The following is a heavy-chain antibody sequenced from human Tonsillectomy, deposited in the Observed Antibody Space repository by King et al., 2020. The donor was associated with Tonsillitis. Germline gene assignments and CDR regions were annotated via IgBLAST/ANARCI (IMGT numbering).Heavy chain of an antibody. D-gene: IGHD3-3*01. CDR2: ISYHGSNK. CDR1: GFTFSSYG. V-gene: IGHV3-30*18. Sequence: VQLVESGGGVVQPGRSLRLSCAASGFTFSSYGMHWVRQAPGKGLEWVAFISYHGSNKKYADSVKGRFTISRDNSKNTLYLQMNSLRVEDTAIYYCAKRKGEWLGFDYWGQGTLVTVSS. CDR3: AKRKGEWLGFDY. J-gene: IGHJ4*02.